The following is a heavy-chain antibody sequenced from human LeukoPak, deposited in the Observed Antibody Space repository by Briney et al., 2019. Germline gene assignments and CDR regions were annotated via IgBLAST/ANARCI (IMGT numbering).Heavy chain of an antibody. CDR3: ARANYDFWSGYSFDY. J-gene: IGHJ4*02. Sequence: GASVKVSCKASGYTFTSYGISWVRQAPGQGLEWMVWISAYNGNTNYAQKLQGRVTMTTDTSTSTAYMELRSLRSDDTAVYYCARANYDFWSGYSFDYWGQGTLVTVSS. CDR1: GYTFTSYG. CDR2: ISAYNGNT. D-gene: IGHD3-3*01. V-gene: IGHV1-18*01.